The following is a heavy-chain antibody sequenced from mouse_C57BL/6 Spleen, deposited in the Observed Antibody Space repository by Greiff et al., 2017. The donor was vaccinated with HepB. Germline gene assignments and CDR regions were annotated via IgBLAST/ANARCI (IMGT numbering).Heavy chain of an antibody. CDR1: GYAFSSSW. CDR2: IYPGDGDT. D-gene: IGHD2-3*01. Sequence: VQLQQSGPELVKPGASVKISCKASGYAFSSSWMNWVKQRPGKGLEWIGRIYPGDGDTNYNGKFKGKATLTADKSSSTAYMQLSSLTSEDSAVYFCARERNGYYALDYWGQGTTLTVSS. CDR3: ARERNGYYALDY. J-gene: IGHJ2*01. V-gene: IGHV1-82*01.